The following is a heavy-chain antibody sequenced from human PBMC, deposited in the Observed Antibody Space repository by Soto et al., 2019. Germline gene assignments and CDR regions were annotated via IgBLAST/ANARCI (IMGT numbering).Heavy chain of an antibody. J-gene: IGHJ4*02. D-gene: IGHD3-9*01. CDR2: INHSGST. Sequence: QVQLQQWGAGLLKPSETLSLTCAVYGGSFSGYYWSWIRQPPGKGLEWIGEINHSGSTNYNPSLRSRVTISVDTSKNQFSLKLRSVTAADPAVYYCARRQRYFDCLLWDFDYWGQGTLVTVSS. CDR3: ARRQRYFDCLLWDFDY. V-gene: IGHV4-34*01. CDR1: GGSFSGYY.